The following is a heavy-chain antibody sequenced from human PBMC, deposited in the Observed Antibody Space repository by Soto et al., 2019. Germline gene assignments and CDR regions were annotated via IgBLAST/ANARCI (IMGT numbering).Heavy chain of an antibody. CDR2: FYSGGST. CDR1: GFTVSSNY. CDR3: ATRVGTTGRYYFDF. Sequence: XASLRLSCVASGFTVSSNYMSWVRQAPGKGLEWVSVFYSGGSTYYSDSVKGRFTISRDNSKNTLYLQMNSLRAEDTAVYYCATRVGTTGRYYFDFWGPGTLVTVSS. J-gene: IGHJ4*02. V-gene: IGHV3-53*01. D-gene: IGHD1-26*01.